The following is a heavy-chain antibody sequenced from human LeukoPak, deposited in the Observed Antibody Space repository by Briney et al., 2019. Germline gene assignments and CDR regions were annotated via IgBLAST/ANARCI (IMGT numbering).Heavy chain of an antibody. Sequence: SETPSLTCTVSGGSISSYYWSWIRQPPGKGLEWIGYIYYSGSTNYNPSLKSRVTISVDTSKNQFSLKLSSVTAADTAVYYCARYGIVVALADAFDIWGQGTMVTVSS. V-gene: IGHV4-59*01. CDR1: GGSISSYY. CDR3: ARYGIVVALADAFDI. D-gene: IGHD3-22*01. J-gene: IGHJ3*02. CDR2: IYYSGST.